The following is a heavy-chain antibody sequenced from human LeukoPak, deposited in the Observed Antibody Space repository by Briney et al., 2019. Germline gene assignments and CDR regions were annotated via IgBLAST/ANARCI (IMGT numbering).Heavy chain of an antibody. CDR2: IIPILGIA. CDR1: GGTFSSYA. D-gene: IGHD3-3*01. CDR3: ATERITIFGVVIIGWFDP. Sequence: SVTVSCKASGGTFSSYAISWVRQAPGQGLEWMGRIIPILGIANYAQKFQGRVTITADKSTSTAYMELSSLRSEDTAVYYCATERITIFGVVIIGWFDPWGQGTLVTVSS. J-gene: IGHJ5*02. V-gene: IGHV1-69*04.